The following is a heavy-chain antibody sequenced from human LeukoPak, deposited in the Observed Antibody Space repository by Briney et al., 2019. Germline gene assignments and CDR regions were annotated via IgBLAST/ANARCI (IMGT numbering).Heavy chain of an antibody. CDR3: AILATNYDFWSGYYIDSDAFDI. V-gene: IGHV1-8*03. J-gene: IGHJ3*02. D-gene: IGHD3-3*01. CDR1: GYTFTSYD. Sequence: AASVKVSCKASGYTFTSYDINWVRQATGQGLEWMGWMNPNSGNTGYAQKFQGRVTITRNTSISTAYMELSSLRSEDTAVYYCAILATNYDFWSGYYIDSDAFDIWGQGTMVTVSS. CDR2: MNPNSGNT.